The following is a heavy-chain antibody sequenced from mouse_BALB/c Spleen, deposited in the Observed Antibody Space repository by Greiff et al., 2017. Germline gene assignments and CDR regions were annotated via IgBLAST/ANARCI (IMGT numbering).Heavy chain of an antibody. V-gene: IGHV1-80*01. CDR3: ARRVTTVVEYYFDY. Sequence: QVHVKQSGAELVRPGSSVKISCKASGYAFSSYWMNWVKQRPGQGLEWIGQIYPGDGDTNYNGKFKGKATLTADKSSSTAYMQLSSLTSEDSAVYFGARRVTTVVEYYFDYWGQGTTLTVSS. J-gene: IGHJ2*01. CDR2: IYPGDGDT. D-gene: IGHD1-1*01. CDR1: GYAFSSYW.